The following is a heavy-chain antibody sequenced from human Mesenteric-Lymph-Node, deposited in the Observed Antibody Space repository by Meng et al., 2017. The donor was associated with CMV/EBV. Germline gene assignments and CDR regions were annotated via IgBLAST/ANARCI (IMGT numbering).Heavy chain of an antibody. CDR2: IRGKAYGGTT. Sequence: GESLKISCTASGFTFGPYPIGWVRQAPGKGLEWVGFIRGKAYGGTTEYAASLKGRFTISRDDSRSIAYLQMNSLKTEDTAVYYCIREPAGRGPVDEDYWGQGTLVTVSS. J-gene: IGHJ4*02. D-gene: IGHD3-10*01. V-gene: IGHV3-49*02. CDR3: IREPAGRGPVDEDY. CDR1: GFTFGPYP.